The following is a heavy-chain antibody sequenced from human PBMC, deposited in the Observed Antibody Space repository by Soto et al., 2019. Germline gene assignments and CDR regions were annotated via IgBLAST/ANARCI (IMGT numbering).Heavy chain of an antibody. J-gene: IGHJ3*02. V-gene: IGHV4-61*08. D-gene: IGHD1-1*01. Sequence: SETLSLTCTVSGGSIGSGGYYWSWIRQHPGKGLEWIGYIYYSGSTNYNPSLKSRVTISVDTSKNQFSLKMSSVTAADTALYYCARVERGTATTVVDAFDIWGPGTMVTVSS. CDR2: IYYSGST. CDR3: ARVERGTATTVVDAFDI. CDR1: GGSIGSGGYY.